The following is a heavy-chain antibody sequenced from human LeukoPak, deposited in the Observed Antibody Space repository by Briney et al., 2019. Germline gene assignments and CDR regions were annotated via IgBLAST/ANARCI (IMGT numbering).Heavy chain of an antibody. CDR3: TRDLSGSIAAAGTDY. D-gene: IGHD6-13*01. CDR2: IRSKAYGGTT. CDR1: GFTFGDYA. V-gene: IGHV3-49*03. J-gene: IGHJ4*02. Sequence: GGSLRLSGTASGFTFGDYAMSWFRQAPGKGLEWVGFIRSKAYGGTTEYAASVKGRFTISRDDSKSIAYLQMNSLKTEDTAVYYCTRDLSGSIAAAGTDYWGQGTLVTVSS.